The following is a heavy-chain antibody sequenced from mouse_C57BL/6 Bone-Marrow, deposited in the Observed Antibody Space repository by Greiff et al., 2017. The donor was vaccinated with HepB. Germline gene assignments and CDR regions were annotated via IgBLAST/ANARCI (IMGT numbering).Heavy chain of an antibody. D-gene: IGHD2-3*01. CDR2: ISGGGGNT. V-gene: IGHV5-9*01. CDR1: GFTFSSYT. Sequence: EVKLEESGGGLVKPGGSLKLSCAASGFTFSSYTMSWVRQTPEKRLEWVATISGGGGNTYYPDSVKGRFTISRDNAKNTLYLHMSSLRSEDTALYYCATPSDGYPYAMDYWGQGTSVTVSS. CDR3: ATPSDGYPYAMDY. J-gene: IGHJ4*01.